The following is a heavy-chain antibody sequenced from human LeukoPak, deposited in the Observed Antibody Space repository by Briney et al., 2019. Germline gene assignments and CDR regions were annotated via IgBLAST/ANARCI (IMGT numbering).Heavy chain of an antibody. Sequence: GGSLRLSCAASGFTFSNYAMHWVRQAPGKGLEWVAVISDDGTRKYYADYVQGRFTISRDNSRNTLYLQMNSLRAEDMAVYYCAREFSGYAFDIWGQGTMVTVSS. J-gene: IGHJ3*02. CDR2: ISDDGTRK. CDR1: GFTFSNYA. V-gene: IGHV3-30*03. CDR3: AREFSGYAFDI. D-gene: IGHD5-12*01.